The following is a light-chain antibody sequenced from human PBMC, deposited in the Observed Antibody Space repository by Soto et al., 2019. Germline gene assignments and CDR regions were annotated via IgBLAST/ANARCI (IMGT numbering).Light chain of an antibody. J-gene: IGKJ1*01. V-gene: IGKV3-20*01. CDR3: QQDDSSPWT. Sequence: ESVLTQSPGTLSLSPGERATLSCRASQSVRSSFLAWYQLKPGQAPRLLIYGASSRATGIPDRFSGSGSGTDFTRTISRLEPEDFAVYYGQQDDSSPWTFGQGTKVEIK. CDR2: GAS. CDR1: QSVRSSF.